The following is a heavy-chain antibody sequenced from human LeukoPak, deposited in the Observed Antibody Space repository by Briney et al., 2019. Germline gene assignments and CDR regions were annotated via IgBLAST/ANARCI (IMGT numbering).Heavy chain of an antibody. D-gene: IGHD3-22*01. CDR3: AILSRDYYDSSDY. Sequence: PGGSLRLSCAASGFTFSSYGMSWVRQAPGKGLEWVSAISGSGGSTYYADSVKGRFTISRDNSKNTLYLQMNSLRAEDTAVYYCAILSRDYYDSSDYWGQGTLVTVSS. CDR1: GFTFSSYG. V-gene: IGHV3-23*01. CDR2: ISGSGGST. J-gene: IGHJ4*02.